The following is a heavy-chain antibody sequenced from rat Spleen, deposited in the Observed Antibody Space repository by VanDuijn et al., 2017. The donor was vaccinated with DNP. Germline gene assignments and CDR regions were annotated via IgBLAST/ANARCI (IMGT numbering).Heavy chain of an antibody. J-gene: IGHJ2*01. CDR2: ISNTGGVT. CDR1: GFIFSNYW. V-gene: IGHV5-31*01. D-gene: IGHD1-7*01. CDR3: KRDGPPSYGVPFDY. Sequence: EVQLVESGGGLVQPGRSMKLSCAASGFIFSNYWMTWIRQAPGKGLEWVASISNTGGVTYYPESVKGRFTISRDNAKSTLNLQVNSLRSEDTATYYCKRDGPPSYGVPFDYWGQGVMVTVSS.